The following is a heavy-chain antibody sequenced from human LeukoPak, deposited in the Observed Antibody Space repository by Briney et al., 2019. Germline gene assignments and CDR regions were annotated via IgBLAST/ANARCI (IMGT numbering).Heavy chain of an antibody. CDR3: VRLVWSSGRFDP. D-gene: IGHD3-10*01. CDR1: GGSISSSSYY. V-gene: IGHV4-39*07. J-gene: IGHJ5*02. CDR2: IYYSGST. Sequence: PSETLSLTCTVSGGSISSSSYYWGWIRQPPGKGLEWIGSIYYSGSTYYNPSLKSRVTISVDTSKNQFSLQLNSVTTEDTAVYYCVRLVWSSGRFDPWGQGTLVTVSS.